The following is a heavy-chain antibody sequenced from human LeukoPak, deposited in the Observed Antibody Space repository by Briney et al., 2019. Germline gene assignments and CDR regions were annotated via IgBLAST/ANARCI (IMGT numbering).Heavy chain of an antibody. D-gene: IGHD3-10*01. CDR2: MNPNSGNT. J-gene: IGHJ4*02. V-gene: IGHV1-8*01. CDR1: GYTFTSYD. Sequence: ASVKVSCKASGYTFTSYDINWVRQATGQGLEWMGWMNPNSGNTDYAQKFQGRVTMTRNTSISTAYMELSSLRSEDTAVYYCARKPPRLITMVRGVIISDYWGQGTLVTVSS. CDR3: ARKPPRLITMVRGVIISDY.